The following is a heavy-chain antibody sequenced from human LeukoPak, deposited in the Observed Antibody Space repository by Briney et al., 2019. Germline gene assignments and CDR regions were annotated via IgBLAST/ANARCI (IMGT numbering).Heavy chain of an antibody. V-gene: IGHV4-4*07. CDR2: IYTSGST. CDR1: GGSISSYY. Sequence: PSETLSLTCTVSGGSISSYYWSWIRQPAGKGLEWIWRIYTSGSTNYTPSLKSRVTMSVDTSKNQFSLKLGSVTAADTAVYYCARACCRHSHWFDPWGQGTLVTVSS. J-gene: IGHJ5*02. CDR3: ARACCRHSHWFDP. D-gene: IGHD2-15*01.